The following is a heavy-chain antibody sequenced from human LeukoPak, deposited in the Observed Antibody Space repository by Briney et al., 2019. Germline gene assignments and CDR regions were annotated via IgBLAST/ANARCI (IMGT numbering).Heavy chain of an antibody. CDR1: GFTFRSYG. Sequence: GGSLRLSCAASGFTFRSYGMHWVRQAPGKGLEWVAVIWYDGSNKDYADSVKGRLTISRDNSKDTLYLQMSSLRAEDTAVYYCAKDRTAAGTSGFDHWGQGTLVTVSS. CDR3: AKDRTAAGTSGFDH. J-gene: IGHJ4*02. D-gene: IGHD6-13*01. CDR2: IWYDGSNK. V-gene: IGHV3-33*06.